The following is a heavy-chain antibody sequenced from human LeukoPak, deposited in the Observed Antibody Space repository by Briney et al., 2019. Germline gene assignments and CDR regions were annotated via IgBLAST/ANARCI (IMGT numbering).Heavy chain of an antibody. J-gene: IGHJ4*02. V-gene: IGHV1-3*01. CDR1: GYTFTSYA. CDR3: ARSPPLGDYDLGNHYYFDY. CDR2: INAGNGNT. D-gene: IGHD4-17*01. Sequence: ASVKVSCKASGYTFTSYAMHWVRQAPGQRLEWMGWINAGNGNTKYSQKFQGRVTITRGTSASTAYMELSSLRSEDTAVYYCARSPPLGDYDLGNHYYFDYWGQGTLVTVSS.